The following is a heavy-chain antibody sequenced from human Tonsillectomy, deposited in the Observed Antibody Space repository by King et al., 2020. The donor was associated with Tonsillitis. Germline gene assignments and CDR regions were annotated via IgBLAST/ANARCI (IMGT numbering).Heavy chain of an antibody. D-gene: IGHD4-17*01. J-gene: IGHJ4*02. CDR1: RGTFSSYA. Sequence: QLVQSGAEVKKPGSSVKVSCKASRGTFSSYAISWVRQAPGQRLEWMGGSIPIFGTANYAQKFQGRVTITADKATSTAYMERSSLRSEETAVYYCARGVDYGDYVDYWGQGTLVTVSS. CDR2: SIPIFGTA. V-gene: IGHV1-69*06. CDR3: ARGVDYGDYVDY.